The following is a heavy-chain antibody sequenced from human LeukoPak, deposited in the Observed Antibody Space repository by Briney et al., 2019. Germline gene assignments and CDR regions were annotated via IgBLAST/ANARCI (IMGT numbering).Heavy chain of an antibody. CDR3: ARDSNSYGSGATIDY. CDR1: GFTFSTYG. CDR2: IWYDGSNK. J-gene: IGHJ4*02. Sequence: GGSLRLSCAASGFTFSTYGMHWVRQAPGKGLEWLTDIWYDGSNKYYTDSVKGRFTISRDNSKNTLYLQMSSLRAEDTAVYYCARDSNSYGSGATIDYWGQGTLVTVSS. D-gene: IGHD3-10*01. V-gene: IGHV3-33*01.